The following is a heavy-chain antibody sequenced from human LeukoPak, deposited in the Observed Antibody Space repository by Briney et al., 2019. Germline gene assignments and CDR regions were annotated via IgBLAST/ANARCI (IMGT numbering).Heavy chain of an antibody. CDR2: INQSGST. V-gene: IGHV4-34*01. CDR1: GGSFSDYY. D-gene: IGHD2-8*01. CDR3: ARRPGYCPNGVCYKRNWFDP. Sequence: SETLSLTCAVYGGSFSDYYWNWIRQPPGKGLEWIGEINQSGSTNYNPSLTSRVTLSVDTSNNQFSLKLSSVTAADTAVYYCARRPGYCPNGVCYKRNWFDPWGQGTLVTVSS. J-gene: IGHJ5*02.